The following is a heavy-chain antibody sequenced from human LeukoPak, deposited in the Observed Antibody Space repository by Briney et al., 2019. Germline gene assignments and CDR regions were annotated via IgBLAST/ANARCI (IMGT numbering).Heavy chain of an antibody. J-gene: IGHJ4*02. CDR3: ARLDLLDSSGLDY. CDR2: ISGSSSTI. Sequence: GGSLRLSCAASGFTVSRNYMSWVRQAPGKGLEWVSYISGSSSTIYYTDSVKGRFTISRDSAKNSLYLQMNSLRAEDTAVYYCARLDLLDSSGLDYWGQGTLVTVSS. D-gene: IGHD3-22*01. CDR1: GFTVSRNY. V-gene: IGHV3-48*01.